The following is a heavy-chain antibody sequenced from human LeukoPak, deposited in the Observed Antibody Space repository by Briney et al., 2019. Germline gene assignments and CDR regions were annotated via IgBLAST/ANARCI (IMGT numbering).Heavy chain of an antibody. V-gene: IGHV3-33*01. J-gene: IGHJ4*02. CDR1: GFTFSSYG. D-gene: IGHD2-8*01. CDR2: IWYDGSNK. CDR3: ARALDRYCTNGVCYRLDY. Sequence: GGSLRLSCAASGFTFSSYGMHWVRQAPGKGLEWVAVIWYDGSNKYYADSVKGRFTISRDNSKNTLYLQMNSLRAEDTAVYYCARALDRYCTNGVCYRLDYWGQGTLVTVSS.